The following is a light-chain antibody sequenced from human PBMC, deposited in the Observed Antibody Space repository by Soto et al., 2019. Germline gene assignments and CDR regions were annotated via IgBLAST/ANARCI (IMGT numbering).Light chain of an antibody. CDR2: SNN. CDR1: RSSVGSNT. J-gene: IGLJ1*01. Sequence: SVMTQAPAASGTPGQRVTISCSGSRSSVGSNTVNWYQHLPGTAPKLLIYSNNHRPSGVPDRFSASKAGASASLAISGLQSEDEGDYYCAAWDASLGGFYVFGSGTKVTLL. V-gene: IGLV1-44*01. CDR3: AAWDASLGGFYV.